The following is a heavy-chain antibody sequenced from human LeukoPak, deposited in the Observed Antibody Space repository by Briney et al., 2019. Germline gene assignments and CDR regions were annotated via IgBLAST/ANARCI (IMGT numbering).Heavy chain of an antibody. CDR1: GGSISTNSYY. J-gene: IGHJ3*02. D-gene: IGHD6-13*01. CDR2: IYYSGST. V-gene: IGHV4-39*07. Sequence: SETLSLTCTVSGGSISTNSYYWGWLRQPPGKGLKWIGSIYYSGSTYYNPSLRSRLTISADTSKNQFSLKLSSVTAADTAVYYCARAGYSSSWYSAFDIWGQGTMVTVSS. CDR3: ARAGYSSSWYSAFDI.